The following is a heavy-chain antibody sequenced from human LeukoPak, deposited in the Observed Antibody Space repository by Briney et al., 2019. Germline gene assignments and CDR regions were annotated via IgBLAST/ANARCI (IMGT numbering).Heavy chain of an antibody. D-gene: IGHD6-6*01. CDR2: INPNSGGT. Sequence: ASVKVSCKASGYTFTSYYMHWVRQAPGQGLEWMGWINPNSGGTNYAQKFQGRVTMTRDTSISTAYMELSRLRSDDTAVYYCARDRSIAARPRALGYWGQGTLVTVSS. CDR1: GYTFTSYY. CDR3: ARDRSIAARPRALGY. J-gene: IGHJ4*02. V-gene: IGHV1-2*02.